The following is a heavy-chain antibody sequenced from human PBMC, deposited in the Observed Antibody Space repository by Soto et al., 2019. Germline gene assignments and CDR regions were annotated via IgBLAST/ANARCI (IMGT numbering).Heavy chain of an antibody. CDR2: IYYSGST. V-gene: IGHV4-59*01. J-gene: IGHJ4*02. Sequence: SEALSLTCTGSGGPIRRDRWSGIRQPPGKGLEWIGYIYYSGSTNYNPSLKSRVTISIDTSKNPFSLKLSSVTAADTAVYYCARIAGDILTGSLVEYWGQGPLVTSPQ. CDR3: ARIAGDILTGSLVEY. CDR1: GGPIRRDR. D-gene: IGHD3-9*01.